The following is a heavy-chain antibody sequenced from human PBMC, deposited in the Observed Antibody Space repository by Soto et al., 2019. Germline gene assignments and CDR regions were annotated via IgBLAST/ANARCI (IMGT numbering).Heavy chain of an antibody. J-gene: IGHJ6*02. Sequence: GESLKISCKTSGFSFTNYWIGWVRQMPGKGLEWMGIIYPGDSDIRYSPSFQGQVTISADKSISTAYLQWSGLKASDTAIYYCARQLPYGGNSYYGMDVWGQGTTVTVSS. CDR2: IYPGDSDI. V-gene: IGHV5-51*01. CDR1: GFSFTNYW. D-gene: IGHD2-15*01. CDR3: ARQLPYGGNSYYGMDV.